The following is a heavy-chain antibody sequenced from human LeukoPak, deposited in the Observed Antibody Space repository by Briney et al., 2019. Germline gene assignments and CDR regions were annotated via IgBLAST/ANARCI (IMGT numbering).Heavy chain of an antibody. CDR1: GFTFSSYS. V-gene: IGHV3-21*01. CDR3: ARTFNGVDNWFDP. J-gene: IGHJ5*02. CDR2: ISSSSSYI. Sequence: GGSLRLSCAASGFTFSSYSMNWVRQAPGKGLEGVSSISSSSSYIYYADSVKGRFTISRDNAKNSLYLQMNSLRAEDTAVYYCARTFNGVDNWFDPWGQGTLVTVSS. D-gene: IGHD2-8*01.